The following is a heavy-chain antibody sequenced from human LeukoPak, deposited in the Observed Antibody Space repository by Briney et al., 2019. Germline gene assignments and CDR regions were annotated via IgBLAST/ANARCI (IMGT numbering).Heavy chain of an antibody. Sequence: RAGGSLRLSCAASGFTFSSFDMTWVRQAPGKGLEWVSAISGSGGSTYYADSVKGRFTISRDNSKNTLYLQMNSLRAEDMAVYYCAELGITMIGGVWGKGTTVTISS. D-gene: IGHD3-10*02. CDR1: GFTFSSFD. J-gene: IGHJ6*04. V-gene: IGHV3-23*01. CDR2: ISGSGGST. CDR3: AELGITMIGGV.